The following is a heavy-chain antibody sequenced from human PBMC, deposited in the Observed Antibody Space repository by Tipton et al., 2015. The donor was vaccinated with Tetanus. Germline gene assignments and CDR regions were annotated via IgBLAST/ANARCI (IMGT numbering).Heavy chain of an antibody. CDR2: THHSGNT. V-gene: IGHV4-59*12. D-gene: IGHD3-22*01. J-gene: IGHJ5*02. CDR3: ARDRGFTTYNYFDP. CDR1: DASISSYY. Sequence: TLSLTCSVSDASISSYYWNWIRQVPEKGLEWIGYTHHSGNTNYNPSLSGRVTTSVDTSKNQFSLNLRSVTAADTAVYYCARDRGFTTYNYFDPWGQGTLVTVSS.